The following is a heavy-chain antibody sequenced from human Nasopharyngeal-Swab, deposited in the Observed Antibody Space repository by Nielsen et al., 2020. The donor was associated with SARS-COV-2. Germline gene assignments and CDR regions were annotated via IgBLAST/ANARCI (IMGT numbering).Heavy chain of an antibody. Sequence: SVKVSCKASGGTFSSYAISWVRQAPGQGLEWMGGIIPIFGTANYAQKFQGRVTITADESTSTAYMELSSLRSEDTAVYYCARRPYSSSSRDYYYGMDVWGQGTTVTVS. CDR2: IIPIFGTA. CDR3: ARRPYSSSSRDYYYGMDV. CDR1: GGTFSSYA. D-gene: IGHD6-6*01. J-gene: IGHJ6*02. V-gene: IGHV1-69*13.